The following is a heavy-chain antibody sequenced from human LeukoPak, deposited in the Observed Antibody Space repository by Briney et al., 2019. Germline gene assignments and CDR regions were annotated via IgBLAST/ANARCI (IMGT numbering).Heavy chain of an antibody. V-gene: IGHV5-51*01. CDR2: IYPGDSDT. D-gene: IGHD2-2*01. Sequence: GESLKISWKGSGYSFTSYWIGWVRQMPGKGLEWMGIIYPGDSDTRYSPSFQGQVTISADKSISTAYLQWSSLKASDTAMYYCARAVQGYQLLLGFDYWGQGTLVTVSS. CDR1: GYSFTSYW. J-gene: IGHJ4*02. CDR3: ARAVQGYQLLLGFDY.